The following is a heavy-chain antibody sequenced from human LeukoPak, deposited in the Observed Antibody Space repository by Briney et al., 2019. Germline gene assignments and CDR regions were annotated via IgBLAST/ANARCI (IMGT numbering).Heavy chain of an antibody. D-gene: IGHD2/OR15-2a*01. V-gene: IGHV1-46*01. CDR3: ARDPTPEYLRAQALYYFDY. CDR2: INPSGGST. J-gene: IGHJ4*02. Sequence: ASVKVSCKASGYTFTSYFMHWVRQAPGQGLEWMGIINPSGGSTSYAQKFQGRVTMTRDTSTSTVYMELSSLRSEDTAVYYCARDPTPEYLRAQALYYFDYWGQGTLVTVSS. CDR1: GYTFTSYF.